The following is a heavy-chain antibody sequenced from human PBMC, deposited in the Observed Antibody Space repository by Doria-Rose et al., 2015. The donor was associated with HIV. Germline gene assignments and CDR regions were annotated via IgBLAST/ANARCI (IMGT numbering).Heavy chain of an antibody. CDR1: GVSLSSPGMG. Sequence: SGPVLVKPTETLTLTCTVSGVSLSSPGMGVSWIRQPPGKALEWLANTYSDDERSYKTSLKSRLTISRATSKSRVVLTMTDMNPVDTATYYCARIKSSRWYHKYYFDFWGQGTLVIVSA. J-gene: IGHJ4*02. CDR2: TYSDDER. CDR3: ARIKSSRWYHKYYFDF. V-gene: IGHV2-26*01. D-gene: IGHD6-13*01.